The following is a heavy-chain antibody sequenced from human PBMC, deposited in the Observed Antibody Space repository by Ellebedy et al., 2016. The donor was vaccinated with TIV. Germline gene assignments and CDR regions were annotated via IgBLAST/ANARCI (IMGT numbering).Heavy chain of an antibody. J-gene: IGHJ4*02. V-gene: IGHV3-33*01. Sequence: GESLKISCAASGFTFSSHAMHWVRQAPAKGLEWVGFIWYDGSNKDYADSVKGRFTISRDNSKNTLYLQMNSLRFEDTAVYYCAGDPPNSGWQLAYWGQGALVTVSS. CDR1: GFTFSSHA. CDR3: AGDPPNSGWQLAY. CDR2: IWYDGSNK. D-gene: IGHD6-19*01.